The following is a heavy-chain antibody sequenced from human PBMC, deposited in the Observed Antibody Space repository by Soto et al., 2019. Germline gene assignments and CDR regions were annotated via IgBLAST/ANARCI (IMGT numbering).Heavy chain of an antibody. Sequence: PSETLSLTCTFSGGSIRSYDGYWIWKRQHPGKGLEWIGYIYYSGSTYYNPSLKSRVTISVDTSKNQFSLKLSSVTAADTAVYYCARWWSGSRQGFDPWGQGTLVTVSS. V-gene: IGHV4-31*03. D-gene: IGHD3-3*01. J-gene: IGHJ5*02. CDR1: GGSIRSYDGY. CDR3: ARWWSGSRQGFDP. CDR2: IYYSGST.